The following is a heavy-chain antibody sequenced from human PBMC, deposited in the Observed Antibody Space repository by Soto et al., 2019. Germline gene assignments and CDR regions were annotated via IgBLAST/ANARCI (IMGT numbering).Heavy chain of an antibody. CDR2: IWYDGSNK. Sequence: QVQLVESGGGVVQPGRSLRLSCAASGFTFSSYGMHWVRQAPGKGLEWVAVIWYDGSNKYYADSVKGRFTISRDNSKNTLYLQMNSLRAEDTAVYYCEKGSGCSNDAFDIWGKVTMVTVSS. J-gene: IGHJ3*02. CDR3: EKGSGCSNDAFDI. D-gene: IGHD6-19*01. V-gene: IGHV3-33*06. CDR1: GFTFSSYG.